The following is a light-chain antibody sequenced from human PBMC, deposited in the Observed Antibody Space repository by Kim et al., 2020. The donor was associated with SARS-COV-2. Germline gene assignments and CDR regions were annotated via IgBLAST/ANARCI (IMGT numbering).Light chain of an antibody. CDR3: QQYKSLST. CDR1: QSINTW. Sequence: SASIGDRVTITCRAIQSINTWLAWYQQKPGKAPKVLINDASNLESGVPSRFSGSGSATEFTLTITSLQHDDFATYYCQQYKSLSTFGGGTKVDIK. CDR2: DAS. V-gene: IGKV1-5*01. J-gene: IGKJ4*01.